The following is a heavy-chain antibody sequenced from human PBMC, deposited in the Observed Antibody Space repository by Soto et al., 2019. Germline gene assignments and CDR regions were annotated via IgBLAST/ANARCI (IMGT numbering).Heavy chain of an antibody. CDR2: IIPIFGTA. D-gene: IGHD3-3*02. CDR1: GGTFSSYA. V-gene: IGHV1-69*06. CDR3: ARDPASLGGRMDV. J-gene: IGHJ6*02. Sequence: GASVKVSCKASGGTFSSYAISWVRQAPGQGLEWMGGIIPIFGTANYAQKFQGRVTITADKSTSTAYMELSSLRSEDTAVYYCARDPASLGGRMDVWGQGTTVTVSS.